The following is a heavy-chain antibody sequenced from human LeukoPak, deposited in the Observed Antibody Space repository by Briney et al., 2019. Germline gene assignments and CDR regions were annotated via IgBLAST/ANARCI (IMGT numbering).Heavy chain of an antibody. CDR3: ARHIDDYSVVFDY. CDR2: IYYSGTT. Sequence: SETLSLTCTVSGGSISSYYWSWIRQPPGKGLEWIGYIYYSGTTIYNPSLKSRVTISVDTSKNQFSLKLRSVTAADTAVYYCARHIDDYSVVFDYWGQGTLVTVSS. D-gene: IGHD3-10*02. CDR1: GGSISSYY. V-gene: IGHV4-59*08. J-gene: IGHJ4*02.